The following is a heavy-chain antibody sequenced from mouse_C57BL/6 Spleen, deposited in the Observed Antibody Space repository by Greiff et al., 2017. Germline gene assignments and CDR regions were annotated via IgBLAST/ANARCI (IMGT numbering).Heavy chain of an antibody. D-gene: IGHD2-3*01. J-gene: IGHJ1*03. V-gene: IGHV1-50*01. Sequence: QVQLQQPGAELVQPGASVKLSCKASGYTFTSYWMQWVKQRPGQGLEWIGEIDPSDSYTNYNQKFKGKATLTVDTSSSTAYMQLSSLTSEDSAVYYCARRGIDGYYWYFDVWGTGTTVTVSS. CDR3: ARRGIDGYYWYFDV. CDR1: GYTFTSYW. CDR2: IDPSDSYT.